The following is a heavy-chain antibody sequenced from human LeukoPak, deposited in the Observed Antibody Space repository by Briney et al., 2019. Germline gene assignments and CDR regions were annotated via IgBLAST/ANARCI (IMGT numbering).Heavy chain of an antibody. Sequence: GGSLRLSCAASGFTVSSNYMSWVRQAPGKGLEWVSVIYSGGSTYYADSVKGRFTISRDNSKNTLYLQMNSLRAEDTAVYYCARQEGARYDSGHFDYWGQGTLVTVSS. CDR2: IYSGGST. J-gene: IGHJ4*02. V-gene: IGHV3-53*01. D-gene: IGHD3-22*01. CDR3: ARQEGARYDSGHFDY. CDR1: GFTVSSNY.